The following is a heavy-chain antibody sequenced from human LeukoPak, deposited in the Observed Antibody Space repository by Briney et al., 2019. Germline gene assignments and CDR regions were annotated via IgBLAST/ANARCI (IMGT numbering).Heavy chain of an antibody. D-gene: IGHD5-24*01. CDR2: IIPILGIA. J-gene: IGHJ4*02. CDR3: ARSGYNYWWDY. CDR1: GGTFSSYA. Sequence: GASVKVSCKASGGTFSSYAISWVRQAPGQGLEWMGRIIPILGIANYAQKFQGRVTITADKSTSTAYMELSSLRSEDTAVYYCARSGYNYWWDYWGQGTLVTVPS. V-gene: IGHV1-69*04.